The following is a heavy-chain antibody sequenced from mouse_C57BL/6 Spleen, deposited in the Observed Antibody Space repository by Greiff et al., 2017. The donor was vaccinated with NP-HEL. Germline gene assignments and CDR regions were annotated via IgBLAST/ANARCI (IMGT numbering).Heavy chain of an antibody. D-gene: IGHD1-1*01. Sequence: SGPVLVKPGASVKMSCKASGYTFTDYYMNWVKQSHGKSLEWIGVINPYNGGTSYNQKFKGKATLTVDKSSSTAYMELNSLTSEDSAVYYCASLITTVVATNFDYWGQGTTLTVSS. CDR3: ASLITTVVATNFDY. CDR2: INPYNGGT. J-gene: IGHJ2*01. V-gene: IGHV1-19*01. CDR1: GYTFTDYY.